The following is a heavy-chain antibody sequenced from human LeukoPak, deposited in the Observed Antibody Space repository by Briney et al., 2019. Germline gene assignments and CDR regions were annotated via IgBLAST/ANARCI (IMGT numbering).Heavy chain of an antibody. CDR3: ARTGRPLQLWLRGFDY. J-gene: IGHJ4*02. Sequence: PGRSLRLSYAASGFTFSSYAMHWVRQAPGKGLEWVAVISYDGSNKYYADSVKGRFTISRDNSKNTLYLQMNSLRAEDTAVYYCARTGRPLQLWLRGFDYWGQGTLVTVSS. V-gene: IGHV3-30-3*01. CDR1: GFTFSSYA. CDR2: ISYDGSNK. D-gene: IGHD5-18*01.